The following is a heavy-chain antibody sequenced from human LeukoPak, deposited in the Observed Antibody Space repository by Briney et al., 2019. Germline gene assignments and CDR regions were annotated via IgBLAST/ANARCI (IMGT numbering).Heavy chain of an antibody. J-gene: IGHJ4*02. V-gene: IGHV3-33*01. D-gene: IGHD3/OR15-3a*01. CDR2: IWNDGSNK. CDR3: AREWTRTGPFDY. CDR1: GFTFRSYG. Sequence: GGSLRLSCAASGFTFRSYGLHWVRQAPGKGLEWVALIWNDGSNKYYADSVKGRSTISRDNSKNTLYLQMNRLRAEDTAVYYCAREWTRTGPFDYWGQGTLVTVSS.